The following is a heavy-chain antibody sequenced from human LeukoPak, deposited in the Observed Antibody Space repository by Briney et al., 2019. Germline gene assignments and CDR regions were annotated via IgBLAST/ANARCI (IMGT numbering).Heavy chain of an antibody. Sequence: SVKVYCKASGGTFSSYAISWVRQAPGQGLEWMGGIIPIFGTANYAQKFQGRVTITADESTSTAYMELSSLRSEDTAVYYCATYCSSTSYHPGDWFDPWGQGTLVTVSS. CDR1: GGTFSSYA. J-gene: IGHJ5*02. CDR3: ATYCSSTSYHPGDWFDP. V-gene: IGHV1-69*01. D-gene: IGHD2-2*01. CDR2: IIPIFGTA.